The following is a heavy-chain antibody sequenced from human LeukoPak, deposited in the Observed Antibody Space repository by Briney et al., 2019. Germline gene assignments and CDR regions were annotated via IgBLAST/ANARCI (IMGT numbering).Heavy chain of an antibody. D-gene: IGHD5-18*01. J-gene: IGHJ4*02. CDR3: ARAGLLYSYGYAHDY. Sequence: SETLSLTCTVSGGSISSYYWSWIRQPPGKGLEWIGYIYYSGSTNYNPSLKSRVTISVDTSKNQFSLKLSSVTAADTAVYYCARAGLLYSYGYAHDYWGQGTLVTVSS. CDR1: GGSISSYY. V-gene: IGHV4-59*01. CDR2: IYYSGST.